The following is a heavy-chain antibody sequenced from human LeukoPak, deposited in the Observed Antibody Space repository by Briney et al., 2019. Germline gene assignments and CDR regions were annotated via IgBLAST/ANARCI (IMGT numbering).Heavy chain of an antibody. Sequence: GRSLRLSCAASGFTFRSYGMHWVRQAPGKGLEWVAVIWYDGSNKYYADSVKGRFTISRDNSKNTLYLQMNSLRAEDTAVYYCAKDFGSTAATYYYMDVWGKGTTVTVSS. CDR1: GFTFRSYG. V-gene: IGHV3-33*06. CDR3: AKDFGSTAATYYYMDV. D-gene: IGHD6-6*01. CDR2: IWYDGSNK. J-gene: IGHJ6*03.